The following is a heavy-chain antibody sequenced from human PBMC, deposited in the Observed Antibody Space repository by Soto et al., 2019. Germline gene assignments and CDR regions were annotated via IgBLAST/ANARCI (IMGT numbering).Heavy chain of an antibody. CDR2: ISGSGGTT. V-gene: IGHV3-23*01. CDR1: GFTFSNYA. Sequence: EVLLLESGGGLVQPGGYLRLSCAASGFTFSNYAMSWVRQAPGKRMEWVPAISGSGGTTYYADSVKGRFTFSRDNSMNTQYLQMNSLIAEDTAVYYCAKTASGWFSAFDIWGQGTMVTVSS. CDR3: AKTASGWFSAFDI. J-gene: IGHJ3*02. D-gene: IGHD6-13*01.